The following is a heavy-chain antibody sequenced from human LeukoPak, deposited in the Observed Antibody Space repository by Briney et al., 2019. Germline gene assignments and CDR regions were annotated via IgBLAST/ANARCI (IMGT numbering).Heavy chain of an antibody. CDR2: IYHSGST. CDR3: ARGQDIVVVPAAIRYNWFDP. D-gene: IGHD2-2*01. CDR1: GGSFSGYY. V-gene: IGHV4-34*01. J-gene: IGHJ5*02. Sequence: SETLSLTCAVYGGSFSGYYWSWIRPPPGKGLEWIGEIYHSGSTNYNPSLKSRVTLSVDTSKNQFSLKLSTVTAADTAVYYCARGQDIVVVPAAIRYNWFDPWGQGTLVTVSS.